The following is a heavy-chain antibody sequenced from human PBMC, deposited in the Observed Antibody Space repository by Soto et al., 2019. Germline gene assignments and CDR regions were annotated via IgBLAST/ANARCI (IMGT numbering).Heavy chain of an antibody. CDR3: AKDLVGIVVILRRASDI. CDR1: GFTFTNYA. J-gene: IGHJ3*02. D-gene: IGHD3-22*01. CDR2: ISGTGGST. Sequence: GGSLRLSCAPSGFTFTNYAMSWVRQAPGKGLEWVASISGTGGSTYYADSVKGRFTISRDNSKNTLSLQMNSLGAEDTAKYYCAKDLVGIVVILRRASDICGQVKMVTVS. V-gene: IGHV3-23*01.